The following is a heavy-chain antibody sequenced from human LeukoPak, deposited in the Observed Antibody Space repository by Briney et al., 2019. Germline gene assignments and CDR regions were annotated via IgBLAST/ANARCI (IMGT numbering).Heavy chain of an antibody. Sequence: PGGSLRLSCAASGFTVCSNYMSWGREAPGEGLERVSVIYSGGNTDYADSARGRFTISRDNSKNTLYLHMSCLRAEDTAVYYCARDSVTGSSHYFDYWGQGTLVTVST. J-gene: IGHJ4*02. CDR3: ARDSVTGSSHYFDY. D-gene: IGHD1-26*01. V-gene: IGHV3-53*01. CDR1: GFTVCSNY. CDR2: IYSGGNT.